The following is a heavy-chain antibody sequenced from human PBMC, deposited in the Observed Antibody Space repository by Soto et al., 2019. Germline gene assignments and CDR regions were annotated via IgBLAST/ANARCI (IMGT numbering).Heavy chain of an antibody. CDR1: GGSISSSSYY. CDR2: IYYSGST. Sequence: KPSETLSLTCTVSGGSISSSSYYWGWIRQPPGKGLEWIGSIYYSGSTYYNPSLKSRVTISVDTSKNQFSLKLSSVTAADTAVYYCARLSRYSSSSDWGQGTLVTVS. J-gene: IGHJ4*02. CDR3: ARLSRYSSSSD. V-gene: IGHV4-39*01. D-gene: IGHD6-6*01.